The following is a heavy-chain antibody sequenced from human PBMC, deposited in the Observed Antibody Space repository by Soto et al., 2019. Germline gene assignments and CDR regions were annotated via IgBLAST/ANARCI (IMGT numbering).Heavy chain of an antibody. CDR1: GFTFSDYY. Sequence: LRLSCAASGFTFSDYYMSWIRQAPGKGLEWVSYISSSSSYTNYADSVKGRFTISRDNAKNSLYLQMNSLRAEDTAVYYCARDFGLTGIAVAGTYDYWGQGTLVTVSS. CDR2: ISSSSSYT. J-gene: IGHJ4*02. CDR3: ARDFGLTGIAVAGTYDY. V-gene: IGHV3-11*06. D-gene: IGHD6-19*01.